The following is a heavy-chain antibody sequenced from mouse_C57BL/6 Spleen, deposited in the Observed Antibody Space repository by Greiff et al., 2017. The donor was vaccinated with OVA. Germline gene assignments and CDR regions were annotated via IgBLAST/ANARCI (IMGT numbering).Heavy chain of an antibody. CDR3: AREYGSSLHWYFDV. D-gene: IGHD1-1*01. CDR1: GFTFSDYY. J-gene: IGHJ1*03. Sequence: EVKLMESEGGLVQPGSSMKLSCTASGFTFSDYYMAWVRQVPEKGLEWVANINYDGSSTYYLDSLKSRFIISRDNAKNILYLQMSSLKSEDTATYYCAREYGSSLHWYFDVWGTGTTVTVSS. V-gene: IGHV5-16*01. CDR2: INYDGSST.